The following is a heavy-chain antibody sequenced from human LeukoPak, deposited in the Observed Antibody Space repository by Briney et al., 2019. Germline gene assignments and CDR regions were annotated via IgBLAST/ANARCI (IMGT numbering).Heavy chain of an antibody. Sequence: PGGSLRLSCAASGFTFRSHWISWVRQAPGKGLEWVANIKQDGSEKYYVDSVKGRFTISRDNAKNSLYLQMNSLRAEDMALYYCAKAITAREGGFDYWGQGTLVTVSS. V-gene: IGHV3-7*03. CDR2: IKQDGSEK. J-gene: IGHJ4*02. D-gene: IGHD6-6*01. CDR1: GFTFRSHW. CDR3: AKAITAREGGFDY.